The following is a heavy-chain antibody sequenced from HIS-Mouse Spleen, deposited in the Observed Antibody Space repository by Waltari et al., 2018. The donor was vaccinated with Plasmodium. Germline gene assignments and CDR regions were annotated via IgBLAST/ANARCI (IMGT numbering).Heavy chain of an antibody. CDR2: IGTAGDT. J-gene: IGHJ3*02. D-gene: IGHD1-1*01. CDR1: GFTFSSYD. CDR3: ARGRWNHAFDI. V-gene: IGHV3-13*01. Sequence: EVQLVESGVGLVQPGGSLRRSCAASGFTFSSYDMHWVRQAPGKGLEWVSAIGTAGDTYYPGSVKGRFTISRENAKNSLYLQMNSLRAGDTAVYYCARGRWNHAFDIWGQGTMVTVSS.